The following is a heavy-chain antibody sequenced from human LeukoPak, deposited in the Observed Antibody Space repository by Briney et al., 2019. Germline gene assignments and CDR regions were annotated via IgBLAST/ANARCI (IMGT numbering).Heavy chain of an antibody. J-gene: IGHJ4*02. CDR3: AKDFSYYDSSGYNY. CDR2: ISGGAGTT. CDR1: GFTFSSYA. V-gene: IGHV3-23*01. Sequence: GGSLRLSCAASGFTFSSYAMSWVRQAPGKGLEWVSAISGGAGTTYYADSVKGRFTISRDNSKNTLYLQMNSLRAEDTAVYYCAKDFSYYDSSGYNYWGQGTLVTVSS. D-gene: IGHD3-22*01.